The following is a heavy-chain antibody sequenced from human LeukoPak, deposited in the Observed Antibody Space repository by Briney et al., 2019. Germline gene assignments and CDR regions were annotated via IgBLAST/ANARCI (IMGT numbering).Heavy chain of an antibody. J-gene: IGHJ4*02. CDR2: MYTSGGT. Sequence: SETLSLTCSVSGGSISSYNWNWIRQPAGKGLEWIGRMYTSGGTTYNSSLKSRVTMSVDTSKKQFSLKVTSVTAADTAVYYCASSRVGAGAIDYWGQGTLVTVSS. CDR1: GGSISSYN. CDR3: ASSRVGAGAIDY. D-gene: IGHD1-26*01. V-gene: IGHV4-4*07.